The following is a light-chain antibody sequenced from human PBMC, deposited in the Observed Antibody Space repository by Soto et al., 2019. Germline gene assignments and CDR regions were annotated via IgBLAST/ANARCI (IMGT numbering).Light chain of an antibody. Sequence: DIQMTQSPSTLSASVGDRVTITSRASQSISSWLAGYQQKPGKAPKLLIYDASILESGVPPRFSGSGAGTEFSLHLRSRQADDFSTYYCQQYNSYSWTFGQETKVEIK. CDR3: QQYNSYSWT. CDR2: DAS. J-gene: IGKJ1*01. CDR1: QSISSW. V-gene: IGKV1-5*01.